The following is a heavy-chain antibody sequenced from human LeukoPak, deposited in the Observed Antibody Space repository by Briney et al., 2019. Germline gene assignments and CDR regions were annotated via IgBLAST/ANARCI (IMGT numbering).Heavy chain of an antibody. Sequence: PGGSLRLSCAASGFTFSNYGINWVRRAPGRGLEWVSTISGSGDFTYHTDSVQGRFIISRDNSKNTVYLQMSSLRAEDTAVYYCAPGRTGTIDYWGQGTLVTVSS. CDR2: ISGSGDFT. V-gene: IGHV3-23*01. CDR3: APGRTGTIDY. D-gene: IGHD1-7*01. CDR1: GFTFSNYG. J-gene: IGHJ4*02.